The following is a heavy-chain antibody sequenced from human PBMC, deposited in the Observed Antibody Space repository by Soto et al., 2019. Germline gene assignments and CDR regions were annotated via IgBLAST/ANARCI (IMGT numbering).Heavy chain of an antibody. V-gene: IGHV4-34*01. CDR1: GGSFSGYY. J-gene: IGHJ6*02. Sequence: PSETLSLTCAVYGGSFSGYYWSWIRQPPGKGLEWIGEINHSGSTNYNPSLKSRVTISVDTSKNQFSLKLSSVTAADTAVYYCARGQGVVVPASPRGMEVWGQGTTVTVSS. CDR2: INHSGST. CDR3: ARGQGVVVPASPRGMEV. D-gene: IGHD2-2*01.